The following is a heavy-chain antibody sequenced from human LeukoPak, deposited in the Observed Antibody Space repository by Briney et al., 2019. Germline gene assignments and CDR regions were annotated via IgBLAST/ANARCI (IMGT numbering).Heavy chain of an antibody. CDR3: ARGNWFGGVIVLFDY. V-gene: IGHV3-48*03. J-gene: IGHJ4*02. Sequence: GGSLRLSCAASGFTFSSYEMNWVRQAPGKGLEWVSYISSSGSTIYYADSVKGRFTISRDNAKNSLYLQMNSLRAEDTAVYYCARGNWFGGVIVLFDYWGQGTLVTVSS. CDR1: GFTFSSYE. CDR2: ISSSGSTI. D-gene: IGHD3-16*02.